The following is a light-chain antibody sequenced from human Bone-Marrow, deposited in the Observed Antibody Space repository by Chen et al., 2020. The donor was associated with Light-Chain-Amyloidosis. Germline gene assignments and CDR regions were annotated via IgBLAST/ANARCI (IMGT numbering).Light chain of an antibody. V-gene: IGLV3-21*02. CDR3: QVWDRSSDRPV. CDR1: NIGSTS. CDR2: DDS. J-gene: IGLJ3*02. Sequence: SYVLTQPSSVSVAPGQTATIACGGNNIGSTSVHWYQQTPGQAPLLVVYDDSDRPSGIPERCSGSNSGNPATLTISRVEAGDEADYYCQVWDRSSDRPVFGGGTKLTVL.